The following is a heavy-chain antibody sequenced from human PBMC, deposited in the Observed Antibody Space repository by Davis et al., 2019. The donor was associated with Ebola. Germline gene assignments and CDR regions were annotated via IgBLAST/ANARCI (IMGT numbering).Heavy chain of an antibody. CDR3: ARHLYSYDAFDI. Sequence: GSLRLSCTVSGGSISSYYWSWIRQPPGKGLEWIGYIYYSGSTNYNPSLKSRVNISVDTSKNQFSLKLSSVTAADTAVYYCARHLYSYDAFDIWGQGTMVTVSS. V-gene: IGHV4-59*08. J-gene: IGHJ3*02. D-gene: IGHD5-18*01. CDR1: GGSISSYY. CDR2: IYYSGST.